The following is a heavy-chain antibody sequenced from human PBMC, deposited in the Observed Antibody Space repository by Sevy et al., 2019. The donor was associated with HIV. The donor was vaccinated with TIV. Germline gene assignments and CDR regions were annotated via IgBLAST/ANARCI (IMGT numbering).Heavy chain of an antibody. CDR3: ARAWSGPYGIDV. D-gene: IGHD3-3*01. Sequence: GGSLRLSCAAPGFTFSSYGMNWVHQAPGKGLEWVSYIGSSSSTIYYAASVKGRFTISRDNAKSSLYLQMNSLRDEDTAVYYCARAWSGPYGIDVRGQGTTVTVSS. CDR2: IGSSSSTI. J-gene: IGHJ6*02. V-gene: IGHV3-48*02. CDR1: GFTFSSYG.